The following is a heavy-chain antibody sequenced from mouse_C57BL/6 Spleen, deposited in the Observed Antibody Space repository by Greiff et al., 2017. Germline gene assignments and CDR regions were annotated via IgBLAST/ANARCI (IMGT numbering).Heavy chain of an antibody. Sequence: QVQLQQSGAELVRPGASVKMSCKASGYTFTSYNMHWVKQTPRQGLEWIGAIYPGNGDTSYNQKFKGQATLTVDKSSSTAYMQLSSLTSEDSAVYFCARAYYYGSSYGAMDYWGQGTSVTVSS. D-gene: IGHD1-1*01. CDR3: ARAYYYGSSYGAMDY. J-gene: IGHJ4*01. V-gene: IGHV1-12*01. CDR2: IYPGNGDT. CDR1: GYTFTSYN.